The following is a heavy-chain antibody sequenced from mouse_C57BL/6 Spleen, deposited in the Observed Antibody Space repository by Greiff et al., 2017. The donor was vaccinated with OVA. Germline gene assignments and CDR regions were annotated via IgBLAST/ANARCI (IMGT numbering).Heavy chain of an antibody. Sequence: VQLQQPGAELVKPGASVKLSCKASGYTFTSYWMHWVKQRPGQGLEWIGMIHPNSGSTNYNEKFKSKATLTVDKSSSTAYMQLSSLTSEDSAVYYCAREGTGDYFDYWGQGTTLTVSS. CDR3: AREGTGDYFDY. J-gene: IGHJ2*01. CDR1: GYTFTSYW. CDR2: IHPNSGST. D-gene: IGHD4-1*01. V-gene: IGHV1-64*01.